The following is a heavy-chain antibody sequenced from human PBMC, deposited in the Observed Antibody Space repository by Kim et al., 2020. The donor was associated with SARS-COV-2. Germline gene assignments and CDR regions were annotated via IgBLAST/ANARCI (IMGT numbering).Heavy chain of an antibody. CDR3: ARREHHIYYYYYGMDV. J-gene: IGHJ6*02. D-gene: IGHD2-21*01. V-gene: IGHV1-3*01. CDR1: GYTLTSYA. Sequence: ASVKVSCKASGYTLTSYAMHWVRQAPGQRLEWMGWINAGNGNTKYSQKFQGRVTITRDTSASTAYMELSSMRSEDTAVYYCARREHHIYYYYYGMDVWGQGTTVTVSS. CDR2: INAGNGNT.